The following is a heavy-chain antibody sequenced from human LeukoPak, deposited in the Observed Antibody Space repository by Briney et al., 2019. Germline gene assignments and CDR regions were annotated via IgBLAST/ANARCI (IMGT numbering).Heavy chain of an antibody. CDR2: IWYGGSNK. CDR3: AKDPTAMVTGGDC. J-gene: IGHJ4*02. CDR1: GFTFSSYG. V-gene: IGHV3-33*06. D-gene: IGHD5-18*01. Sequence: GGSLRLSCAASGFTFSSYGMHWVRQAPGKGLEWVAVIWYGGSNKYYADSVKGRFTISRDNSKNTLYLQMNSLRAEDTAVYYCAKDPTAMVTGGDCWGQGTLVTVSS.